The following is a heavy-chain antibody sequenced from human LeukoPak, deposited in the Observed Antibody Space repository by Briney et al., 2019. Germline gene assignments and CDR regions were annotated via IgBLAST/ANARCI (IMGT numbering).Heavy chain of an antibody. CDR3: AKDYFGTLEY. D-gene: IGHD1-14*01. CDR2: ITSDGSDT. V-gene: IGHV3-74*01. J-gene: IGHJ4*02. CDR1: GFPFYMSW. Sequence: GGSLRLSCAASGFPFYMSWMHWVRQAPGKGLGWVSRITSDGSDTTYTDSVKGRFTISRDNAKNTLFLQMNSLRAEDTAVYYCAKDYFGTLEYWGRGTLVTVSS.